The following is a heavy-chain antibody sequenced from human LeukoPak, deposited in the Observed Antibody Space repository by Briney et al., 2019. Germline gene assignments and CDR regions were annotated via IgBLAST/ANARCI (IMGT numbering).Heavy chain of an antibody. J-gene: IGHJ3*02. Sequence: GGSLRLSCAVSGFTFSSYALTWVRQAPGRGLEWGSPIGGAGYNTYYADSVKGRFTISRDNSKNTLYLQMSSLRADDTAVYYCAKSRGWGYHDSSGFLGSASDIWGQGTMVTVSS. CDR3: AKSRGWGYHDSSGFLGSASDI. D-gene: IGHD3-22*01. V-gene: IGHV3-23*01. CDR1: GFTFSSYA. CDR2: IGGAGYNT.